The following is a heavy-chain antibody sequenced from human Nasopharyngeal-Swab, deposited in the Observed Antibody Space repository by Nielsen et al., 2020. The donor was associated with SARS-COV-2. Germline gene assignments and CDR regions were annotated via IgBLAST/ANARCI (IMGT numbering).Heavy chain of an antibody. CDR3: ARGDGYNYPFDY. J-gene: IGHJ4*02. D-gene: IGHD5-24*01. Sequence: GESLKISCAASGLTFSSYAMHWVRQAPGKGLEWVAVISYDGSNKYYADSVKGRFTISRDNSKNTLYLQMNSLRAEDTAVYYCARGDGYNYPFDYWGQGTLVTVSS. CDR1: GLTFSSYA. CDR2: ISYDGSNK. V-gene: IGHV3-30-3*01.